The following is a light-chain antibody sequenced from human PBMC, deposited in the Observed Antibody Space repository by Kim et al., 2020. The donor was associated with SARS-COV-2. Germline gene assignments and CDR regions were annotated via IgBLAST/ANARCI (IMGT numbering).Light chain of an antibody. V-gene: IGLV3-1*01. Sequence: VPPGQTASMTCPEDKWGDKYACWYQQKPGQSPLLVIYQDTKRPSGIPERFSGSNSGNTATLTISGTQAMDEADYYCQAWDSSAYVFGTGTKVTVL. CDR3: QAWDSSAYV. CDR2: QDT. J-gene: IGLJ1*01. CDR1: KWGDKY.